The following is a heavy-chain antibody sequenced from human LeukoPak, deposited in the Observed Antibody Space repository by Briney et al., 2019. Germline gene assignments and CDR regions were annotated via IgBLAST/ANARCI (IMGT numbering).Heavy chain of an antibody. D-gene: IGHD3-10*01. J-gene: IGHJ6*02. Sequence: GGTLSLSCAASGFTFSSYGMDWVRQAPGKGLEWVAVIWYGGSNKYYADSVKGRFTISRDNSKNTLYLQMNSLRAEDTAVYYCARDFGPPSNGMDVWGQGTTVTVAS. V-gene: IGHV3-33*01. CDR3: ARDFGPPSNGMDV. CDR1: GFTFSSYG. CDR2: IWYGGSNK.